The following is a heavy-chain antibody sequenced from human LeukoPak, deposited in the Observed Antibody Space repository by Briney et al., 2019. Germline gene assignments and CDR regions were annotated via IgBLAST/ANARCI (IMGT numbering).Heavy chain of an antibody. CDR2: ISVSGENT. J-gene: IGHJ4*02. V-gene: IGHV3-23*01. D-gene: IGHD3-10*01. CDR3: AKYGSGSYYNGLF. CDR1: GFXFSSYA. Sequence: GGSLRLSCAASGFXFSSYAITWVRQAPGKGQQWVSHISVSGENTYYANSVKGRFTISRDISKSTLYLQMNSLRDEDTAIYYCAKYGSGSYYNGLFWGQGTLVTVSS.